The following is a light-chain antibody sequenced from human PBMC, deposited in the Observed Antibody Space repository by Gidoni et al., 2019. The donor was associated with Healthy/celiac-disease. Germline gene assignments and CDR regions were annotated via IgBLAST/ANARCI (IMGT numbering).Light chain of an antibody. Sequence: QLVLTQSPSASASLGASVKLTCTLSSGHSSYAIAWHPQQPEKGPRYLMKLNSDGSHSKGDGIPDRVSGSSSGAERYLTISSLQSEDEADYYCQTWGTGPWVFGGGTKLTVL. CDR3: QTWGTGPWV. J-gene: IGLJ3*02. V-gene: IGLV4-69*01. CDR1: SGHSSYA. CDR2: LNSDGSH.